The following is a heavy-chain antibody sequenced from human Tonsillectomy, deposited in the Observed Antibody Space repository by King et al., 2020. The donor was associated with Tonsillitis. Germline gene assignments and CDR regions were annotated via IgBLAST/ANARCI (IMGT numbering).Heavy chain of an antibody. D-gene: IGHD3-22*01. Sequence: DVQLVESGGGLVQPGRSLRLSCAASGFTFDDYAMHWVRQAPGKGLEWVSGISWNSGSIGYADSVKGRFTISRDNAKNSLYLQMNSLRAEDTALYYCAKTQYYYDSSGYYPQGWYFDLWGRGTLVTVSS. CDR1: GFTFDDYA. V-gene: IGHV3-9*01. J-gene: IGHJ2*01. CDR2: ISWNSGSI. CDR3: AKTQYYYDSSGYYPQGWYFDL.